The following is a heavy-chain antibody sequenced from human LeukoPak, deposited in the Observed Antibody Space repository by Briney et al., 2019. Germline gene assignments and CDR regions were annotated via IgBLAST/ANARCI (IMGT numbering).Heavy chain of an antibody. J-gene: IGHJ4*02. D-gene: IGHD5-18*01. CDR1: GYTFTSYG. Sequence: GASVKVSCKASGYTFTSYGISWVRQAPGQGLEWMGWISAYNGNTNYAQKLQGRVTMTTDTSTSTAYMELRSPRSDDTAVYYCARDLGGYSYWSPYFDYWGQGTLVTVSS. CDR3: ARDLGGYSYWSPYFDY. CDR2: ISAYNGNT. V-gene: IGHV1-18*01.